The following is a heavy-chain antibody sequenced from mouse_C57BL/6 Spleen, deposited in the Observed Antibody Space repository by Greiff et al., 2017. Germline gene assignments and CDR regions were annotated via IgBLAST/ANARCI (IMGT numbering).Heavy chain of an antibody. D-gene: IGHD1-1*01. V-gene: IGHV1-72*01. J-gene: IGHJ1*03. CDR3: ARSVAGLDWYFDV. CDR2: IEPNSGGT. CDR1: GYTFTSYW. Sequence: QVQLQQPGAELVKPGASVKLSCKASGYTFTSYWMHWVKQRPGRGLEWIGRIEPNSGGTKYNEKFKSKATLTVDKPTSTAYMQLSSLTAEYSAVYDSARSVAGLDWYFDVWGTGTTVTVSS.